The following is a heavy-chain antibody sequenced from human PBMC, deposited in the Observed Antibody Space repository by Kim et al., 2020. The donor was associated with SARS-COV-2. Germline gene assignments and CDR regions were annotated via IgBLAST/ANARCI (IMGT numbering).Heavy chain of an antibody. CDR2: IYYSGST. D-gene: IGHD6-19*01. V-gene: IGHV4-31*03. J-gene: IGHJ6*02. CDR1: GGSISSGGYY. CDR3: AREGQWLVQSLAYGMDV. Sequence: SETLSLTCTVSGGSISSGGYYWSWIRQHPGKGLEWIGYIYYSGSTYYNPSLKSRVTISVYTSKNQFSLKLSAVTAADTAVYYCAREGQWLVQSLAYGMDVWGQGTTVTVSS.